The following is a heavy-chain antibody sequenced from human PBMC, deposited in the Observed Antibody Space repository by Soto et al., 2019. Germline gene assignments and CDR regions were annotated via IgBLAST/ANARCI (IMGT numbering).Heavy chain of an antibody. CDR3: TREGSAPYYYYGMDA. Sequence: ASVKVSCKASGYTFTTYGISWVRQAPGEGLEWLGWINTHNGNTNYAQNLRGRVFMTADTSTNTAYMELRSLRSDDTAIYYCTREGSAPYYYYGMDAWGQGTTVTV. CDR1: GYTFTTYG. V-gene: IGHV1-18*01. CDR2: INTHNGNT. D-gene: IGHD3-10*01. J-gene: IGHJ6*02.